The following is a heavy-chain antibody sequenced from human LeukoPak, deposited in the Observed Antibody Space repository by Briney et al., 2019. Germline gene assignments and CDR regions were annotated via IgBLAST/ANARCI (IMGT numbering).Heavy chain of an antibody. Sequence: SETLSLTCTVSGGSISSSYWSWIRQPPGKGLEWIGYIYYSGSANYNPSLRSRVTISVDTSKNQFSLKLSSVTAADTAVYYCARGGIAVAGSFDYWGQGTLVTVSS. V-gene: IGHV4-59*01. CDR1: GGSISSSY. D-gene: IGHD6-19*01. J-gene: IGHJ4*02. CDR2: IYYSGSA. CDR3: ARGGIAVAGSFDY.